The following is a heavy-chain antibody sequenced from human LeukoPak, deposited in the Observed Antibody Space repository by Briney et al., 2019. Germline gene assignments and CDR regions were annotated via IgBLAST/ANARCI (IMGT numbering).Heavy chain of an antibody. CDR1: GFTFSSYE. Sequence: QPGGSLRLSCAASGFTFSSYEMNWVRQAPGKGLEWVSYISSSGSTIYYADSVKGRFTIPRDNSKNSLYLQMNSLRTEDTALYYCAKDKAEWLSLYMDVWGKGTTVTVSS. D-gene: IGHD3-3*01. CDR3: AKDKAEWLSLYMDV. CDR2: ISSSGSTI. V-gene: IGHV3-48*03. J-gene: IGHJ6*03.